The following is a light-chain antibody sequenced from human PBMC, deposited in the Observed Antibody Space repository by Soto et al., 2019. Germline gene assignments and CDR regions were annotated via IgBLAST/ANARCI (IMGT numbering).Light chain of an antibody. CDR1: SSDVGGYNY. CDR2: DVR. V-gene: IGLV2-14*03. Sequence: QSALTQPASVSGSPGQSITISCTGTSSDVGGYNYVSWYQQHPGKAPKLRIYDVRNRPSVVSNRFSGSKSVNTASLTISGLQAEEEADYYCSSYTPISTYVFGTGTKLTVL. CDR3: SSYTPISTYV. J-gene: IGLJ1*01.